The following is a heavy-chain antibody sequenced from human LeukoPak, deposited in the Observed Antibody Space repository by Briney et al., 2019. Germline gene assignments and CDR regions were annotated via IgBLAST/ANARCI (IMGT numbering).Heavy chain of an antibody. D-gene: IGHD2-2*01. CDR3: ARGVPRYCRSPGRATADICGVY. V-gene: IGHV1-8*01. J-gene: IGHJ4*01. Sequence: RASVTVSFKASGYTFTSYDINWVRQATGQGREWMGWMNPNSGDTGYAQKFQGRVTMTRNTSISTTYMELSSLRSEDTAVYYCARGVPRYCRSPGRATADICGVYWGQGTLVTVSS. CDR2: MNPNSGDT. CDR1: GYTFTSYD.